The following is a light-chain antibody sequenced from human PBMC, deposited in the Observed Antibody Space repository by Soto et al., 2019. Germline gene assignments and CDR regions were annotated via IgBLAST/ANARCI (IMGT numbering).Light chain of an antibody. V-gene: IGKV3-15*01. CDR2: GAS. J-gene: IGKJ2*01. CDR1: ESLSTY. CDR3: KSYNDWPFT. Sequence: EIVMTQSPATLSVSPGERVTLSCRASESLSTYLAWYQQKPGQAPRLLIYGASTKATGIPARFSGSGSATDFTLTTSSLQSEVFAVYYCKSYNDWPFTCGQGTKVDIK.